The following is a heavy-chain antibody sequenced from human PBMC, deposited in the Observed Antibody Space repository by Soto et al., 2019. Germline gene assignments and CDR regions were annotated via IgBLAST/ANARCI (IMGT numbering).Heavy chain of an antibody. D-gene: IGHD6-13*01. CDR1: GFIVSSNY. Sequence: GGSLRLSCVASGFIVSSNYMSWVRQAPGKGLEWVSVIYSGGSTYYADSVKGRFTISRDHSKNTLYLQMNSLRAEDTAVYYCARKGIKAAVGIGYYMDVWGKGTGDTVSS. V-gene: IGHV3-66*01. CDR3: ARKGIKAAVGIGYYMDV. CDR2: IYSGGST. J-gene: IGHJ6*03.